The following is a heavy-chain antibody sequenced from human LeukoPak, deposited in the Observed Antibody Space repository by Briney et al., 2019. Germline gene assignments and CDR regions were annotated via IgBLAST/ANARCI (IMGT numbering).Heavy chain of an antibody. D-gene: IGHD3-16*02. V-gene: IGHV4-59*01. CDR1: GGSIGLYY. CDR2: ISYSGRT. Sequence: SETLSLTCTISGGSIGLYYWSWIRQPPGKGLEWIGFISYSGRTNYNPSLKSRVTISVDTSKNQFSLKLSSVTAADTAVYYCARREGPNYDYVWGSYRNNWFDPWGQGTLVTVSS. J-gene: IGHJ5*02. CDR3: ARREGPNYDYVWGSYRNNWFDP.